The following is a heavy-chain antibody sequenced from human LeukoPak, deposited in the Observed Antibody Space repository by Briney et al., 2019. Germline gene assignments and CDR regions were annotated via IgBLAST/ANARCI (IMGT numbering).Heavy chain of an antibody. V-gene: IGHV3-23*01. Sequence: GGSLRLSCAASGFTFSSYAMSWVRQAPGKGLEWVSAISGSGGSTYYADSVKGRFTISRDNSKNTLYLQMNSLRAEDTAVYYCAKGQGDDILTGYNYWGQGTLVTVSS. D-gene: IGHD3-9*01. CDR2: ISGSGGST. J-gene: IGHJ4*02. CDR1: GFTFSSYA. CDR3: AKGQGDDILTGYNY.